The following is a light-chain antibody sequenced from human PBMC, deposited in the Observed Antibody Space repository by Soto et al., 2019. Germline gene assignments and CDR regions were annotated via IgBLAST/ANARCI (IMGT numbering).Light chain of an antibody. Sequence: EIAMTQSPATLSLSPGEGASLACRASQSVDNRYLSWYRQKPGQAPRLLIYGAYTRATGIPARFGGSGSGTDFTLTISSLQPEDFAVYYCKQDYNLPLTFGGGTKVDIK. CDR1: QSVDNRY. V-gene: IGKV3D-7*01. J-gene: IGKJ4*01. CDR3: KQDYNLPLT. CDR2: GAY.